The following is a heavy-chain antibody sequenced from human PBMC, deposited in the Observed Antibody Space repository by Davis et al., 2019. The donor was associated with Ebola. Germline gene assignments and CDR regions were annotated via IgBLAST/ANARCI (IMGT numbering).Heavy chain of an antibody. J-gene: IGHJ4*02. CDR2: IIPILGIA. Sequence: AASVKVSCKASGGTFSSYAISWVRQAPGQGLEWMGRIIPILGIANYAQKFQGRVTITADKSTSTAYMELSSLRSEDTAVYYCARLIGRSYYFDYWGQGTLVTVSS. V-gene: IGHV1-69*04. CDR1: GGTFSSYA. D-gene: IGHD2/OR15-2a*01. CDR3: ARLIGRSYYFDY.